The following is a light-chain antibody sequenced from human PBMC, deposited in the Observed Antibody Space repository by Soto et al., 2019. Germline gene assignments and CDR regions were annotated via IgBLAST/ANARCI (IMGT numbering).Light chain of an antibody. CDR3: QQRTNWPTT. CDR2: DAS. J-gene: IGKJ1*01. CDR1: ESVNNY. Sequence: ETVLTQSPATLSLSPGERATLSCRASESVNNYLAWYQHKPGQAPRLLIYDASSRATGIPARFSGTGSGTDFTLIISSLEPEDFAVYYCQQRTNWPTTFGQGTKVEIK. V-gene: IGKV3-11*01.